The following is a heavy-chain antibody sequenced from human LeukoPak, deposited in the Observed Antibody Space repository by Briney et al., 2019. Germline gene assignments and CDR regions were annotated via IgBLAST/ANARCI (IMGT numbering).Heavy chain of an antibody. D-gene: IGHD4-17*01. Sequence: PGGSLRLTCAASGFTFSSYWMHWVRQAPGKGLEWVAFIRYDGSNKYYADSVKGRFTISRDNSKNTLYLQMNSLRAEDTAVYYCAKEPDYGYYVDAIAGYDYWGQGTLVTVSS. J-gene: IGHJ4*02. CDR3: AKEPDYGYYVDAIAGYDY. CDR2: IRYDGSNK. V-gene: IGHV3-30*02. CDR1: GFTFSSYW.